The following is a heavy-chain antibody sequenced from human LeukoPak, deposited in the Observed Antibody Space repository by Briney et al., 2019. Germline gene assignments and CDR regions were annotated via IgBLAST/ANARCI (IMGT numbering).Heavy chain of an antibody. J-gene: IGHJ4*02. Sequence: SETLSLTCTVSGGSISSGDYYWSWIRQPPGKGLEWIGYIYYSGSTYYNPSLKSRVTISVDTSKNQFSLKLSSVTAADTAVYYCAREAGDGYKHPRNRFDYWGQGTLVTVSS. CDR2: IYYSGST. V-gene: IGHV4-30-4*01. D-gene: IGHD5-24*01. CDR3: AREAGDGYKHPRNRFDY. CDR1: GGSISSGDYY.